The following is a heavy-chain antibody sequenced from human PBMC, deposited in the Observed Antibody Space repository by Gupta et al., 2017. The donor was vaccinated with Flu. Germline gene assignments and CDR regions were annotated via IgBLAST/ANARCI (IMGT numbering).Heavy chain of an antibody. V-gene: IGHV4-34*01. J-gene: IGHJ5*02. CDR2: INHSGST. Sequence: QVQLQQWGAGLLKPSETLSLTCAVYGGSFSGYYWSWIRQPPGKGLEWIGEINHSGSTNYNPSLKSRVTISVDTSKNQFSLKLSSVTAADTAVYYCARAYPTRRFLARMGWFDPWGQGTLVTVSS. D-gene: IGHD3-3*01. CDR3: ARAYPTRRFLARMGWFDP. CDR1: GGSFSGYY.